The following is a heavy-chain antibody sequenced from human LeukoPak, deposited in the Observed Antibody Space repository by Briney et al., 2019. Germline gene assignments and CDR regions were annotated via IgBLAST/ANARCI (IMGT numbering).Heavy chain of an antibody. CDR3: ARHKAPGVWTVEYFQH. V-gene: IGHV4-39*01. CDR1: GGSISSSSYY. Sequence: SETLSLTCTVSGGSISSSSYYWGWIRQPPGKGLEWIWRIYYSGSTYYNPSLKSRVTISVDTSKNQFSLKLSSVTAADTAVYYCARHKAPGVWTVEYFQHWGQGTLVTVSS. CDR2: IYYSGST. D-gene: IGHD3/OR15-3a*01. J-gene: IGHJ1*01.